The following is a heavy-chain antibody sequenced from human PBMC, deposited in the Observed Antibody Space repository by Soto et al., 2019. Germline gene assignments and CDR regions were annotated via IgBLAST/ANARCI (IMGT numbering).Heavy chain of an antibody. D-gene: IGHD3-22*01. CDR1: GGTFSSYA. J-gene: IGHJ4*02. CDR3: ARDRLPYYDSSGYYEDFDY. Sequence: GASVKVSCKASGGTFSSYAISWVRQAPGQGLEWMGGIIPIFGTANYAQKFQGRVTITADKSTSTAYMELSSLRSEDTAVYYCARDRLPYYDSSGYYEDFDYWGQGTLVTVPS. V-gene: IGHV1-69*06. CDR2: IIPIFGTA.